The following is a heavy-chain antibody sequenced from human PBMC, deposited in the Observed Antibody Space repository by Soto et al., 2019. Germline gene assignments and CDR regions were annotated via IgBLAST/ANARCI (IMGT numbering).Heavy chain of an antibody. D-gene: IGHD7-27*01. Sequence: ASVKVSCKASGYTFTGYYMHCVRQAXXQXLEXXGWINPNSGGTNYAQKFQGWVTMTRDTSISTAYMELSRLRSDDTAVYYCARVGKLGIVGQFYYYYYGMDVWXQGTTVTVSS. V-gene: IGHV1-2*04. CDR3: ARVGKLGIVGQFYYYYYGMDV. CDR1: GYTFTGYY. J-gene: IGHJ6*02. CDR2: INPNSGGT.